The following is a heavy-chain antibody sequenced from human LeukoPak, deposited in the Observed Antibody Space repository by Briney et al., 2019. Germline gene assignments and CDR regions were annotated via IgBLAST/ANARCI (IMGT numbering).Heavy chain of an antibody. CDR1: GFTFSSYA. CDR3: ARVYSGHDYAFDP. V-gene: IGHV3-30*04. Sequence: GGSLRLSCAASGFTFSSYAIHWVRQAPGKWLEWVALISYDGSNKYYADSVKGRFTISRDNAKNSLYLQMNSLRAEDTAVYYCARVYSGHDYAFDPWGQGTLVTVSS. J-gene: IGHJ5*02. CDR2: ISYDGSNK. D-gene: IGHD5-12*01.